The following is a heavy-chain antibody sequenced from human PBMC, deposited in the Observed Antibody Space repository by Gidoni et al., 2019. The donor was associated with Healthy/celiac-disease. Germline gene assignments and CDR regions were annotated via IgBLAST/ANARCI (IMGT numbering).Heavy chain of an antibody. J-gene: IGHJ5*02. CDR3: ARAPRYCSSTSCYNWFDP. CDR2: IYHSGST. V-gene: IGHV4-30-2*01. Sequence: QLQLQESGSGLVQPSQTLSLTCAVSGGSISSGGYSWSWIRQPPGKGLEWIGYIYHSGSTYYNPSLKSRVTISVDRSKNQFSLKLSSVTAADTAVYYCARAPRYCSSTSCYNWFDPWGQGTLVTVSS. CDR1: GGSISSGGYS. D-gene: IGHD2-2*01.